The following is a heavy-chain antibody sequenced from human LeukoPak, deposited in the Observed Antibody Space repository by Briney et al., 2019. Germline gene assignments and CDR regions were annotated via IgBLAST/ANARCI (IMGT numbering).Heavy chain of an antibody. V-gene: IGHV3-33*01. CDR3: ARDESYYFDY. CDR1: GFTFSSYG. J-gene: IGHJ4*02. Sequence: PGRSLRLSCAASGFTFSSYGMHWVRQAPGKGLEWVAVIWYDGSNKYYADSVKGRFTITRDNSKNTLYLQTNSLRTEDSAVYYCARDESYYFDYWGQGTLVTVSS. CDR2: IWYDGSNK.